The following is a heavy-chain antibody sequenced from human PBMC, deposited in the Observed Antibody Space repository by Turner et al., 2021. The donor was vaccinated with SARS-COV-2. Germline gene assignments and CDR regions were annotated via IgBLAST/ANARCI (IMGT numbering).Heavy chain of an antibody. CDR1: GGSISSSSYY. V-gene: IGHV4-39*01. CDR2: IYYSGGT. J-gene: IGHJ6*02. CDR3: ARLMDTAMDYYGMDV. D-gene: IGHD5-18*01. Sequence: QLQLQESGPGLVKPSETLSPTCTVSGGSISSSSYYWGWIRQPPGEGLEWIGNIYYSGGTYYNPSLKSRVTISVDTSKNQFSLKLSSVTAADTAVYYCARLMDTAMDYYGMDVWGQGTTVTVSS.